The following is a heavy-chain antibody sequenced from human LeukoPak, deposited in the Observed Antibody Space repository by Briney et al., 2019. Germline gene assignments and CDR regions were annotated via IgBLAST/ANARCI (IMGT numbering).Heavy chain of an antibody. J-gene: IGHJ6*03. CDR3: ARRAGPELRGDYYYMDV. D-gene: IGHD1-7*01. CDR2: IYHSGST. CDR1: GYSISSGYY. Sequence: SETLSLTCTVSGYSISSGYYWGWIRQPPGKGLEWIGSIYHSGSTNYNPSLMSRVTISVDTSKNQFSLKLSSVTAADTAVYYCARRAGPELRGDYYYMDVWGKGTTVTVSS. V-gene: IGHV4-38-2*02.